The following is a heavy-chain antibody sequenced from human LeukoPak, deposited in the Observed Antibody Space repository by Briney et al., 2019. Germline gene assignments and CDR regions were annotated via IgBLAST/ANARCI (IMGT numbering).Heavy chain of an antibody. J-gene: IGHJ4*02. Sequence: GGSLRLSCAASGFTFSSYWMSWVRQAPGKGLEWVANIKQDGSEKYYVDSVKGRFTISRDNAKNSLYLQMNSLRAEDTAVYYCARLVLLWFGGLDYWGQGTLVTVSS. CDR1: GFTFSSYW. CDR2: IKQDGSEK. V-gene: IGHV3-7*01. CDR3: ARLVLLWFGGLDY. D-gene: IGHD3-10*01.